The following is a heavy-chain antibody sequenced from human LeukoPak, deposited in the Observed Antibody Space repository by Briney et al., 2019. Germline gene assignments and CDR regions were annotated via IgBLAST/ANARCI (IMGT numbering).Heavy chain of an antibody. V-gene: IGHV4-59*01. D-gene: IGHD6-19*01. CDR1: GGSISSYY. CDR2: IYYSGST. J-gene: IGHJ4*02. CDR3: ARLRGYSSGWNYFDY. Sequence: SETLSLTCTVSGGSISSYYWSWIRQPPGKGLEWIGYIYYSGSTNYNPSLKSRVTISVDTSKNQFSLKLSSVTAADTAVYYCARLRGYSSGWNYFDYRGQGTLVTVSS.